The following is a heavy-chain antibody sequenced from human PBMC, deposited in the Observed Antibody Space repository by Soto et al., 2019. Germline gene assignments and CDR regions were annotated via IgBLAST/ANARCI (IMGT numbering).Heavy chain of an antibody. V-gene: IGHV1-18*04. J-gene: IGHJ4*02. D-gene: IGHD6-19*01. Sequence: QVQLVQSGAEVKKPGASVKVSCKASGYTFTSYGISWVRQAPGQGLEWMGWISAYNGNTNYAQKLQGRVTMTTDTSTSTAYVELRSLRSDDTAVYYCARDEGAYSSGWYGGDYWGQGTLVTVSS. CDR1: GYTFTSYG. CDR3: ARDEGAYSSGWYGGDY. CDR2: ISAYNGNT.